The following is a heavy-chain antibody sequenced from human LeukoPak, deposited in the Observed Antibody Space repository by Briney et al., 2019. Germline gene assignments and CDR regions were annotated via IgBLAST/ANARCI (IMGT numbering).Heavy chain of an antibody. CDR3: ARGRPLVGATQNAFDI. CDR1: GGSIRSGDYY. D-gene: IGHD1-26*01. CDR2: IYYSGST. V-gene: IGHV4-30-4*01. J-gene: IGHJ3*02. Sequence: SETLSLTCTVSGGSIRSGDYYWSWIRQPPGKGLEWIGYIYYSGSTHYNPSLKSRVSISLDTSKNQFSLKLTSVTPEDTAVYYCARGRPLVGATQNAFDIWGQGTMVTVSS.